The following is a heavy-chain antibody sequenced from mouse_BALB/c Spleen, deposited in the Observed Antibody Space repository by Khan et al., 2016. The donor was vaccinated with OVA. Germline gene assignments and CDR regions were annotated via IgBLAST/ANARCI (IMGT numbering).Heavy chain of an antibody. D-gene: IGHD2-10*02. CDR1: GYSITSDYA. J-gene: IGHJ3*01. Sequence: EVKLLESGPGLVKPSQSLSLTCTVTGYSITSDYAWNWIRQFPGNKLEWMGYISYSGSTSYNPSLKSRISITRDTSKNQFFLQLNSVTTEDTATYYCARSKYGNYVGFAYWGQGTLVTVSA. CDR2: ISYSGST. CDR3: ARSKYGNYVGFAY. V-gene: IGHV3-2*02.